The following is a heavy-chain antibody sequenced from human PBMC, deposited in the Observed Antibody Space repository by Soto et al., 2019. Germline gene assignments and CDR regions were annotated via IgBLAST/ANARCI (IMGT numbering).Heavy chain of an antibody. CDR1: GGSISGSY. D-gene: IGHD2-15*01. CDR2: IYTSGST. V-gene: IGHV4-4*07. J-gene: IGHJ6*02. CDR3: ARGLVVGVDAYYYYYGMDV. Sequence: SETLSLTCTVSGGSISGSYWSWIRQPAGKGLEWIGRIYTSGSTNYNPFLKSRVTMSVDTSKNQFSLKLSSVTAADTAVYYCARGLVVGVDAYYYYYGMDVWGQGTTVTVSS.